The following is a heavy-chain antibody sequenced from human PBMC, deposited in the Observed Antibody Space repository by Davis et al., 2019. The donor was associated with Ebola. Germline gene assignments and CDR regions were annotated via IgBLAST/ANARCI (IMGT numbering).Heavy chain of an antibody. CDR3: AKDSYVGNGMDV. Sequence: GESLKISCAASGFTFSSYSMNWVRQAPGKGLEWVSSISSISSYIYYADSVKGRFTISRDNSRSTLYLHMSGLRAEDTAVYYCAKDSYVGNGMDVWGKGTTVTVSS. CDR2: ISSISSYI. CDR1: GFTFSSYS. J-gene: IGHJ6*04. V-gene: IGHV3-21*01. D-gene: IGHD5-18*01.